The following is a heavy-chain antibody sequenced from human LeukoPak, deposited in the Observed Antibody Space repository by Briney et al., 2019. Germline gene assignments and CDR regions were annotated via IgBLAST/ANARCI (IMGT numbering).Heavy chain of an antibody. J-gene: IGHJ4*02. V-gene: IGHV4-59*08. D-gene: IGHD1-26*01. CDR3: ARLASGSYGPLTPFDY. CDR2: IYYSGST. Sequence: SETLSLTCTVSGXSISSYYWSWIRQPPGRGLEWIGDIYYSGSTNYNPSLKSRVTISVDTSKNQFSLRLSSVTAADTAVYYSARLASGSYGPLTPFDYWGQGTLVTVSS. CDR1: GXSISSYY.